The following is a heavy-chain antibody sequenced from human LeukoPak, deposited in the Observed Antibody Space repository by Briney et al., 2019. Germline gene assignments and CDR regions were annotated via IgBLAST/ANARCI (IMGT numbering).Heavy chain of an antibody. CDR3: ASGARDYYDSSGSRSWFDP. CDR2: IYHSGSI. V-gene: IGHV4-30-2*01. Sequence: SETLSLTCAVSGGSISSGGYSWSWIRQPPGKGLEWIGYIYHSGSIYYNPSLKSRVTISVDRSKNQFSLNLSSVTAADTAVYYCASGARDYYDSSGSRSWFDPWGQGTLVTVSS. D-gene: IGHD3-22*01. CDR1: GGSISSGGYS. J-gene: IGHJ5*02.